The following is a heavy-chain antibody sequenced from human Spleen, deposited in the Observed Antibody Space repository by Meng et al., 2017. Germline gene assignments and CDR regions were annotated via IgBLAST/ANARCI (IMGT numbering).Heavy chain of an antibody. V-gene: IGHV3-38-3*01. CDR1: GFTVTSNE. Sequence: GESLKISCAGSGFTVTSNEMSWVRQAPGKGLEWVSSICGDSTYYADSGKGRVTVSRDNSKNTLYLQMNSLRAEDTAVYYCAKDLGGSYFYYYYGMDVWGQGTTVTVSS. CDR3: AKDLGGSYFYYYYGMDV. D-gene: IGHD1-26*01. CDR2: ICGDST. J-gene: IGHJ6*02.